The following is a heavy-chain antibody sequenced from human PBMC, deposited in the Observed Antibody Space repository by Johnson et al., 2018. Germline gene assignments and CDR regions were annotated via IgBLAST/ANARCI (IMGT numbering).Heavy chain of an antibody. V-gene: IGHV1-8*01. D-gene: IGHD3-22*01. CDR3: ARGGIYYDSSGYYVAFDI. CDR2: MNPNSGNT. Sequence: VQLVESGAEVKKPGASVKVSCKASGYTFTSYDINWLRQATGQGLEWMGWMNPNSGNTGYAQKFQGRVTMTRNTSISTAYMELSSLRSGDTAVYYCARGGIYYDSSGYYVAFDIGGQGTMVTVSS. CDR1: GYTFTSYD. J-gene: IGHJ3*02.